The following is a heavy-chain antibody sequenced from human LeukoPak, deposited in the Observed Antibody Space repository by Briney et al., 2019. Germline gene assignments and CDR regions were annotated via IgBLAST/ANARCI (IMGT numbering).Heavy chain of an antibody. D-gene: IGHD1-26*01. J-gene: IGHJ4*02. CDR2: IYSGGST. V-gene: IGHV3-53*01. CDR1: GFTVSSNY. Sequence: GGSLRLSCAASGFTVSSNYMNWVRQAPGKGLEWVSVIYSGGSTYYADSVKGRFTNSRDNSKNTLYLQMNSLRAEDTAVYYCARGGVPWDPFDYWGQGTLVTVSS. CDR3: ARGGVPWDPFDY.